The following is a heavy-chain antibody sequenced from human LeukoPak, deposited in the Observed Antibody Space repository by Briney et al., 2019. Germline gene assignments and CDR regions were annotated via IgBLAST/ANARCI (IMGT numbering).Heavy chain of an antibody. Sequence: GGSLRLSCAASGFTFSDYYMGWIRQAPGKGLEWVSYISSSGSTIYYADSVKGRFTISRDNAKNSLYLQMNSLRAEDTAVYYCARSYYDSSGYYYVGYYFDYWGQGTLVTVSS. CDR1: GFTFSDYY. D-gene: IGHD3-22*01. J-gene: IGHJ4*02. V-gene: IGHV3-11*01. CDR3: ARSYYDSSGYYYVGYYFDY. CDR2: ISSSGSTI.